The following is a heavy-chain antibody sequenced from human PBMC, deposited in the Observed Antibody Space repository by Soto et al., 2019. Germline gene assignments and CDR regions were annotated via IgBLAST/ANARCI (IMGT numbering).Heavy chain of an antibody. CDR3: ARGGYCGGDCHWFDP. CDR2: IYYSGST. J-gene: IGHJ5*02. D-gene: IGHD2-21*02. Sequence: PSETLSLTCTVSGGSISSGGYYWSWIRQHPGKGLEWIGYIYYSGSTYYNPSLKSRVTISVDTSKNQFSLKLSSVTAADTAVYYCARGGYCGGDCHWFDPWGQATLATGSS. V-gene: IGHV4-31*03. CDR1: GGSISSGGYY.